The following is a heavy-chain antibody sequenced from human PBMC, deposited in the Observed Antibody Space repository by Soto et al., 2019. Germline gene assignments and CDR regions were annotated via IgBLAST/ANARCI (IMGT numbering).Heavy chain of an antibody. CDR2: ISYDGRDK. D-gene: IGHD4-17*01. V-gene: IGHV3-30*04. CDR1: GFTFRSYA. CDR3: ARDAPTGAADYYFDY. J-gene: IGHJ4*02. Sequence: GGSLRLSCAASGFTFRSYATHWVRQAPGKGLEWVAVISYDGRDKKHADSVKGRFTISRDNSNNMVYLQMNSLRAEDTAVYYCARDAPTGAADYYFDYWGQGTPVTVSS.